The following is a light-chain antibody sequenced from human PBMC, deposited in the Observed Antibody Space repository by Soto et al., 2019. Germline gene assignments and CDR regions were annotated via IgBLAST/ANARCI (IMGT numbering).Light chain of an antibody. Sequence: DIQMTQSPSSLSASIGDRVTSTCRASQGIRNSLAWYQQKPGKSPNLLIYAASTLQSGVPSRFSGSGFGTDFTLTISGLQPEDLATYYCQTYNSAPYTFGPGTKVDIK. V-gene: IGKV1-27*01. CDR1: QGIRNS. J-gene: IGKJ3*01. CDR3: QTYNSAPYT. CDR2: AAS.